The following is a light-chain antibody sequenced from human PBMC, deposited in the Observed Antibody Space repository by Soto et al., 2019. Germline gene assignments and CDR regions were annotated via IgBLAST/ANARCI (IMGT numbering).Light chain of an antibody. V-gene: IGLV2-8*01. CDR3: SSYAGSNTLL. J-gene: IGLJ2*01. CDR1: SSDVGGYKF. Sequence: QSVLTQPPSASGSPGQSVTISCTGTSSDVGGYKFVSWYQKHPGKAPKLIIDAVNQRPSGVPDRFSGSKSGNTASLTVSGLQAEDEGDYYCSSYAGSNTLLFGGGTKLTVL. CDR2: AVN.